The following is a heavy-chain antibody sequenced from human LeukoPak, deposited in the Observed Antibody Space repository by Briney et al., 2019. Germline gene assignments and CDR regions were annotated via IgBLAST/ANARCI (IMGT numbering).Heavy chain of an antibody. Sequence: GGSLRLSCAASGFTFSIYSMTWVRQAPGKGLEWVSYISSSGSTIYYADSVKGRFTISRDNAKNSLYLQMNSLRAEDTAVYYCARVLRYCSGGNCYSGGLGYMDVWGKGTTVTISS. CDR1: GFTFSIYS. CDR3: ARVLRYCSGGNCYSGGLGYMDV. D-gene: IGHD2-15*01. V-gene: IGHV3-48*04. CDR2: ISSSGSTI. J-gene: IGHJ6*03.